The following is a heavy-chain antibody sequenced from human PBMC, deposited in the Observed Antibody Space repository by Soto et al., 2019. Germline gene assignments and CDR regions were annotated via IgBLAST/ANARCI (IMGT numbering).Heavy chain of an antibody. CDR3: ARGLISGSHYSGGWYYFDS. CDR1: GGSFSDYI. CDR2: INHSGSA. D-gene: IGHD1-26*01. V-gene: IGHV4-34*01. J-gene: IGHJ4*02. Sequence: SETLSLACDVYGGSFSDYIWTWIRQTPGKGLQWIGQINHSGSANYNPSLKSRVTISVHTSSSQFSLELSSVTAADTAVYYCARGLISGSHYSGGWYYFDSWGQGTQVT.